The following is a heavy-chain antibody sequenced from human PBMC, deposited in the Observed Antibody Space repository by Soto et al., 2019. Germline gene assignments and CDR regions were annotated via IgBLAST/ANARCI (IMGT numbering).Heavy chain of an antibody. CDR1: GFTFSSYA. CDR2: ISGSGGST. V-gene: IGHV3-23*01. J-gene: IGHJ6*03. D-gene: IGHD5-12*01. CDR3: AKGGGSGYSGYELAHYYYYMDV. Sequence: GGSLRLSCAASGFTFSSYAMSWVRQAPGKGLEWVSAISGSGGSTYYADSVKGRFTISRDNSKNTLYLQMNSLRAEDTAVYYCAKGGGSGYSGYELAHYYYYMDVWGKGTTVTVSS.